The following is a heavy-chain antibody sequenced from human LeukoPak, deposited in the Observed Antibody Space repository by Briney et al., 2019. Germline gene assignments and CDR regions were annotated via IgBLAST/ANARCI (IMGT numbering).Heavy chain of an antibody. J-gene: IGHJ4*02. CDR1: GFNISRNY. V-gene: IGHV3-66*01. D-gene: IGHD2-15*01. Sequence: GGSLRLSCAASGFNISRNYMTWVRQGPGKGLEWVSVIYSGGSTYYADSVKDRFIISRDNSKNTLYLQMSSLRAEDTAVYYCARDPRAYCSGGSCYNYWGQGTLVTVSS. CDR3: ARDPRAYCSGGSCYNY. CDR2: IYSGGST.